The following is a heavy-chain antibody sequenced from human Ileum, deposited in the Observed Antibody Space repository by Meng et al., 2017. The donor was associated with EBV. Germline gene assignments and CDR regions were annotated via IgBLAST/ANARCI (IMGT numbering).Heavy chain of an antibody. CDR1: GGSISSSNW. J-gene: IGHJ4*02. D-gene: IGHD3-22*01. CDR3: ARESYSDSSGYYSLDY. CDR2: IHHTEST. Sequence: VQLQESGQRRVKRSETLSLTCGVSGGSISSSNWWSWVRQAPGKGLEWIGEIHHTESTNYNPSLKSRVTISVDKSKNQFSLKLSSVTAADTAVYYCARESYSDSSGYYSLDYWGQGSLVTVSS. V-gene: IGHV4-4*02.